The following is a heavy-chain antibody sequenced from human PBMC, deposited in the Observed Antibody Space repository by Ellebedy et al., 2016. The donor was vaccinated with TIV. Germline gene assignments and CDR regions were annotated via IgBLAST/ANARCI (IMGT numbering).Heavy chain of an antibody. CDR2: IYHGGTT. J-gene: IGHJ5*02. CDR3: ARMPIQSNSFGWFDP. CDR1: GYSITRDYY. Sequence: MPSETLSLTCTVSGYSITRDYYWGWIRQPPGKGLEWIGSIYHGGTTFYNPSLKSRVTLSVDTSKNQFSLDLSSVTAADTALYFCARMPIQSNSFGWFDPWGQGALVTVSS. D-gene: IGHD6-6*01. V-gene: IGHV4-38-2*02.